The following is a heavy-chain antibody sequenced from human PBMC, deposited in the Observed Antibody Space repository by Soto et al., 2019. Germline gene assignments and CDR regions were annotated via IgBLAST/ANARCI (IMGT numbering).Heavy chain of an antibody. Sequence: QVQLVQSGAEVKKPGASVKVSCKASGYTFTSYGISWVRQAPGQGLEWMGWISAYNGNTNYAQKLQGRVTMTTDTSTRTAYMELRSLRSEDTAVYYCARGVVVVPAAWGPGWFDPWGQGTLVTVSS. CDR2: ISAYNGNT. CDR3: ARGVVVVPAAWGPGWFDP. CDR1: GYTFTSYG. J-gene: IGHJ5*02. V-gene: IGHV1-18*01. D-gene: IGHD2-2*01.